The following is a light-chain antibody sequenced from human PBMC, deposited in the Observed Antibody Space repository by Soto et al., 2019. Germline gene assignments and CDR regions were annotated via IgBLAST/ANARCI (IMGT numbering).Light chain of an antibody. CDR1: QSVSSSY. CDR2: GAS. J-gene: IGKJ2*01. Sequence: EMVLTQSPGTLSLSPGERATLSCRASQSVSSSYLAWYQQKPGQAPRLLIYGASSRATGSPDRFSGSGSGTDFTLTISRLEPEDFAVYYCQQYGSSPQAFGQGTKLELK. CDR3: QQYGSSPQA. V-gene: IGKV3-20*01.